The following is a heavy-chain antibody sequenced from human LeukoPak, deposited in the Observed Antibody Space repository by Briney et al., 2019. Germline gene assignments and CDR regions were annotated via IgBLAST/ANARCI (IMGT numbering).Heavy chain of an antibody. CDR2: IKSKTDGGTT. Sequence: GGSLRLSCAASGFTFSNAWMSWVRQAPGKGLEWVGRIKSKTDGGTTDHAAPVKGRFTISRDDSKNTLYLQMNSLKTEDTAVYYCTGVVIGNYYYYYMDVWGKGTTVTVSS. D-gene: IGHD3-3*01. J-gene: IGHJ6*03. V-gene: IGHV3-15*01. CDR1: GFTFSNAW. CDR3: TGVVIGNYYYYYMDV.